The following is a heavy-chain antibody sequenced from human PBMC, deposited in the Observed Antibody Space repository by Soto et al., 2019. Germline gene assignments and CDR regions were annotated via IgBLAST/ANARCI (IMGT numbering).Heavy chain of an antibody. CDR3: AKTMIVVVRGAYDAFDI. Sequence: GGSLRLSCAASGFTFSSYAMSWVRQAPEKGLEWVSAISGSGGSTYYADSVKGRFTISRDNSKSTLYLQMNSLRAEDTAVYYCAKTMIVVVRGAYDAFDIWGQGTMVTVSS. V-gene: IGHV3-23*01. CDR2: ISGSGGST. CDR1: GFTFSSYA. D-gene: IGHD3-22*01. J-gene: IGHJ3*02.